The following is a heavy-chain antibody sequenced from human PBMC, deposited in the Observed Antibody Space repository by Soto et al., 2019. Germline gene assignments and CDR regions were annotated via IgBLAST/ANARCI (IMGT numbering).Heavy chain of an antibody. J-gene: IGHJ4*02. CDR1: GGTFSSYA. D-gene: IGHD6-6*01. CDR3: ARSHIVPRLSMYPYDY. CDR2: IIPIFGTA. V-gene: IGHV1-69*13. Sequence: SVKVSCKASGGTFSSYAISWVRQAPGQGLEWMGGIIPIFGTANYAQKFQGRVTITADESTSTAYMELSSLRSEDTAVYYCARSHIVPRLSMYPYDYWGQGTPVTVSS.